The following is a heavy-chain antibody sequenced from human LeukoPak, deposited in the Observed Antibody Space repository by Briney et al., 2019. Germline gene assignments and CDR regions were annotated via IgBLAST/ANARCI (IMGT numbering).Heavy chain of an antibody. V-gene: IGHV4-59*01. CDR1: DGSISSYY. Sequence: SETLSLTCTVSDGSISSYYWSWIRQPPGKGLEWIGYIYYSGSTNYNPSLKSRVTISVDTSKNQFSLKLSSVTAADTAVYYCARGIVVPAASGYFDYWGQGTLVTVSS. CDR2: IYYSGST. J-gene: IGHJ4*02. CDR3: ARGIVVPAASGYFDY. D-gene: IGHD2-2*01.